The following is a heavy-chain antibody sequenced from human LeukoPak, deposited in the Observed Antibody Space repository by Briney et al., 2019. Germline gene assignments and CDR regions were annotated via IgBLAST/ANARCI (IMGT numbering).Heavy chain of an antibody. V-gene: IGHV1-2*02. D-gene: IGHD4-17*01. J-gene: IGHJ4*02. CDR2: INPNSGGT. CDR3: ARGILYGDYVPFDY. CDR1: GYTFTGYY. Sequence: ASVKVSCKASGYTFTGYYMHWVRQAPGQGLEWMGWINPNSGGTNYAQKFQGRVTMTRDTSISTAYMELSRLRSDDTAVYYCARGILYGDYVPFDYWGQGTLVTVSS.